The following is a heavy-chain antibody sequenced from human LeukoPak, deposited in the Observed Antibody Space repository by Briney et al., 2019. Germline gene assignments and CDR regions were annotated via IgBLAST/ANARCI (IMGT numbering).Heavy chain of an antibody. Sequence: PGGSLRLSCAASGFTFDDYAMHWVRQAPGKGLEWVSGISWNSGSIGYADSVEGRFTISRDNAKNSLYLQMNSLRAEDTAVYYCARDLYYDYVWGSYRPVGYWGQGTLVTVSS. CDR2: ISWNSGSI. CDR3: ARDLYYDYVWGSYRPVGY. J-gene: IGHJ4*02. D-gene: IGHD3-16*02. V-gene: IGHV3-9*01. CDR1: GFTFDDYA.